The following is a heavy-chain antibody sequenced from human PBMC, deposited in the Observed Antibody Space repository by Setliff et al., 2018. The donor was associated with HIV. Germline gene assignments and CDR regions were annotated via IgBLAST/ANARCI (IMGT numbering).Heavy chain of an antibody. D-gene: IGHD6-19*01. CDR3: IIAYSSGWLAPMGFDS. J-gene: IGHJ4*02. V-gene: IGHV4-39*01. Sequence: PSETLSLTCTVSAGSIRSSTYYWAWIRQPPGKGLEWIGTIYYSGSTYYNPSLKSRATISVDTSKNQFSLKLSSVTAADTAEYYCIIAYSSGWLAPMGFDSWGQGTLVTVSS. CDR1: AGSIRSSTYY. CDR2: IYYSGST.